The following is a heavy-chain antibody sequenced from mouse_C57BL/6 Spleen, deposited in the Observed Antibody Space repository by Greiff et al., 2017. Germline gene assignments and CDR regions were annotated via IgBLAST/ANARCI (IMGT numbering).Heavy chain of an antibody. D-gene: IGHD2-2*01. CDR1: GYTFTSYW. Sequence: VQLQQSGAELVMPGASVKLSCKASGYTFTSYWMHWVKQRPGQGLEWIGEIDPSDSYTNYNQKFKGKSTLTVDKSSSTAYMQLSSLTSEDSAVYYCASGLRRRGSAFDYWGQGTTLTVSS. CDR2: IDPSDSYT. J-gene: IGHJ2*01. V-gene: IGHV1-69*01. CDR3: ASGLRRRGSAFDY.